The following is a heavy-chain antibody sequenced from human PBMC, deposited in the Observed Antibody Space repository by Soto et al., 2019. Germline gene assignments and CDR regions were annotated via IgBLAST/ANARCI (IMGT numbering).Heavy chain of an antibody. V-gene: IGHV4-30-4*01. J-gene: IGHJ5*02. CDR2: IYYSGST. CDR1: GGSISSGDYY. Sequence: QVQLQESGPGLVKPSPTLSLTCTVSGGSISSGDYYWSWIRQPPGKGLEWIGYIYYSGSTYYNPSLKSRVTIAVDTSKNQFSPKLSSVTAADTAVYYCARVVKQLVRRWFDPWGQGTLVTVSS. CDR3: ARVVKQLVRRWFDP. D-gene: IGHD6-13*01.